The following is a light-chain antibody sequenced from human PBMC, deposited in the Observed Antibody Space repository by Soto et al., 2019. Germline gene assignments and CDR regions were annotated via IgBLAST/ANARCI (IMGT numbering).Light chain of an antibody. CDR3: QQYNNVRRT. V-gene: IGKV3-15*01. CDR1: QSVGSN. CDR2: GAS. J-gene: IGKJ3*01. Sequence: EIVMWISKATLSVSQGERATLSCRASQSVGSNFAWFQQRPGQAPRLLIYGASTRAAGVSARFSGSGSGTEFTLTICSLQSEDFAVYYCQQYNNVRRTFGPGTKVDIK.